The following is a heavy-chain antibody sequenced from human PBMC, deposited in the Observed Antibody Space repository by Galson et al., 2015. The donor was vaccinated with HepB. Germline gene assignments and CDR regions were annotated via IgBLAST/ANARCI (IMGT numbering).Heavy chain of an antibody. CDR3: AREEPKWRQFPYLDS. CDR1: GASLDSNLNY. CDR2: FSYGGNT. J-gene: IGHJ4*02. V-gene: IGHV4-39*07. Sequence: SETLSLTCSVSGASLDSNLNYWAWIRQSPVKGLEWIGSFSYGGNTFYNPSLVHPIVISGDPSKNQFSMSLQSVTAADTAVYYCAREEPKWRQFPYLDSWGQGILVTVSS. D-gene: IGHD5-24*01.